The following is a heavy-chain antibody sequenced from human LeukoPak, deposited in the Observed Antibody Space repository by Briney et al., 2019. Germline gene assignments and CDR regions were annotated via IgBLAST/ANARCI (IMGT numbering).Heavy chain of an antibody. Sequence: GGSLRLSCAASGFTFSSYAMSWVRQAPGKGLEWVSAISGSGGSTYYADSVKGRFTISRDNSKNTLYLQMNSLRAEDTAVYYCAKSPDEYSSSSGAFDIWGQGTMVIVSS. V-gene: IGHV3-23*01. J-gene: IGHJ3*02. D-gene: IGHD6-6*01. CDR2: ISGSGGST. CDR3: AKSPDEYSSSSGAFDI. CDR1: GFTFSSYA.